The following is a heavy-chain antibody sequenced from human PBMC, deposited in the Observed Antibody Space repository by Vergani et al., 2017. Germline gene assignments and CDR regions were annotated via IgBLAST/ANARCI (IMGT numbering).Heavy chain of an antibody. CDR2: ISGSGGST. CDR1: GFTFNHYA. J-gene: IGHJ6*02. CDR3: AKANPRNSGYDYLYYYHAMDV. V-gene: IGHV3-23*01. D-gene: IGHD5-12*01. Sequence: EVQLLESGGDLVQPGGSLRLSGAASGFTFNHYAMNWVRQAPGKGLEWVSGISGSGGSTYYAGSVKGRFTISRDSSKNTLYLQMNSLSAGDTAVYYCAKANPRNSGYDYLYYYHAMDVWGQGTTVTVSS.